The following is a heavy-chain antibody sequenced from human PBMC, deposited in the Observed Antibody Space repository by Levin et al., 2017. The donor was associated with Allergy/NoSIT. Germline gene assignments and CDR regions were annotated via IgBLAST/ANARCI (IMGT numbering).Heavy chain of an antibody. D-gene: IGHD4-23*01. CDR2: IWYDGSNK. Sequence: GESLKISCAASGFTFSSYGMHWVRQAPGKGLEWVAVIWYDGSNKYYADSVKGRFTISRDNSKNTLYLQMNSLRAEDTAVYYCARGGGNSQVASAFDIWGQGTMVTVSS. J-gene: IGHJ3*02. CDR1: GFTFSSYG. CDR3: ARGGGNSQVASAFDI. V-gene: IGHV3-33*01.